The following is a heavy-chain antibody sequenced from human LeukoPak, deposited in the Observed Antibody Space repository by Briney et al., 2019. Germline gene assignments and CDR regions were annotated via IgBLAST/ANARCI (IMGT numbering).Heavy chain of an antibody. V-gene: IGHV3-33*01. J-gene: IGHJ6*02. CDR2: IWYDGSNK. D-gene: IGHD2-2*02. Sequence: GGSLRLSCAASGFTFSSYGMHWVRQAPGMGLEWVAVIWYDGSNKYYADSVKGRFTISRDNSKNTLYLQMNSLRAEDTAVYYCARGGGGIVVVPAARPLTDYYYYGMDVWGQGTTVTVSS. CDR3: ARGGGGIVVVPAARPLTDYYYYGMDV. CDR1: GFTFSSYG.